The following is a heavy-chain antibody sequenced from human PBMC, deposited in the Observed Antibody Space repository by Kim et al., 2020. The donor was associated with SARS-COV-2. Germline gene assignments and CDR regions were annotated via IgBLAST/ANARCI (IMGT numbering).Heavy chain of an antibody. J-gene: IGHJ4*02. CDR3: ASRLGGYYFDY. Sequence: ANYAQKFQGRVTITADESTSTAYMELSSLRSEDTAVYYCASRLGGYYFDYWGQGTLVTVSS. CDR2: A. V-gene: IGHV1-69*01. D-gene: IGHD6-19*01.